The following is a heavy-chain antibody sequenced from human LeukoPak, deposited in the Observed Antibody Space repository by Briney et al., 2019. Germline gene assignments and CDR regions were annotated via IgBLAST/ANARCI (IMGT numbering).Heavy chain of an antibody. J-gene: IGHJ4*02. CDR2: IRYDGSNK. D-gene: IGHD2-2*01. CDR3: ARAGTYCSSTSCYSRV. Sequence: GGSLRLSCAASGFTFSSYGMHWVRQAPGKGLEWVAFIRYDGSNKYYADSVKGRFTISRDNSKNTLYLQMNSLRAEDTAVYYCARAGTYCSSTSCYSRVWGQGTLVTVSS. CDR1: GFTFSSYG. V-gene: IGHV3-30*02.